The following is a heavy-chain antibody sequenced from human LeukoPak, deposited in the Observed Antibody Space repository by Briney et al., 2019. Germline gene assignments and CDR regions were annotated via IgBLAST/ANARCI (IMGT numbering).Heavy chain of an antibody. Sequence: SGGSLRLSCAASGFTFSDYYMSWIRQAPGKGLEWVASIREDGSQKSAVDSVRGRFTIARDNAKNSVYLQMDSLRAEDTAVYYCARGPTNGQAFDYWGQGALVSVSS. V-gene: IGHV3-7*01. J-gene: IGHJ4*02. CDR3: ARGPTNGQAFDY. CDR2: IREDGSQK. CDR1: GFTFSDYY. D-gene: IGHD2-8*01.